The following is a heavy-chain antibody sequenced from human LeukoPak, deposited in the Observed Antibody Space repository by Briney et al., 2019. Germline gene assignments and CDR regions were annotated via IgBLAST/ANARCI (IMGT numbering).Heavy chain of an antibody. Sequence: GASVKVSCKAFGYTFTNFGVSWVRQVPGQGLEWLGWINTGNGDTRYSQTFQGRVTITSYTSASTAYMELSSLRSEDTAVYYCARGGSFYSSSWYYFDYWGQGTLVTVSS. CDR2: INTGNGDT. J-gene: IGHJ4*02. CDR3: ARGGSFYSSSWYYFDY. V-gene: IGHV1-18*01. CDR1: GYTFTNFG. D-gene: IGHD6-13*01.